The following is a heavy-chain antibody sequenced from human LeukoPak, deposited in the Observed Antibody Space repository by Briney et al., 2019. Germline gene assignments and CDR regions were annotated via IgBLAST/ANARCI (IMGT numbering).Heavy chain of an antibody. J-gene: IGHJ4*02. CDR1: GFTVSSNY. V-gene: IGHV3-53*01. D-gene: IGHD2-15*01. CDR3: ARVTGGSCSY. CDR2: IYSGGNT. Sequence: GGSLRLSCAASGFTVSSNYMSWVRQAPGKGLEWVSIIYSGGNTFYADSVKGRFTISRDNSKNTLYLQMNSPRAEDTAVYYCARVTGGSCSYWGQGTLVTVSS.